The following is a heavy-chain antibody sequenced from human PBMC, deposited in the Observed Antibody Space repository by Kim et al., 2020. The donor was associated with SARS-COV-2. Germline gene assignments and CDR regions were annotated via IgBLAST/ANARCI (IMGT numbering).Heavy chain of an antibody. CDR1: GGTFSSYA. CDR2: IIPIFGTA. V-gene: IGHV1-69*13. J-gene: IGHJ3*02. D-gene: IGHD1-1*01. CDR3: ARGGRRRTHRPDRGDAFDI. Sequence: SVKVSCKASGGTFSSYAISWVRQAPGQGLEWMGGIIPIFGTANYAQKFQGRVTITADESTSTAYMELSSLRSEDTAVYYCARGGRRRTHRPDRGDAFDIWGQGTMVTVSS.